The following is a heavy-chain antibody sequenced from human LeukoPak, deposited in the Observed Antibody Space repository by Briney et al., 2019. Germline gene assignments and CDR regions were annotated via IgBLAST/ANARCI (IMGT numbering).Heavy chain of an antibody. J-gene: IGHJ4*02. V-gene: IGHV1-24*01. CDR3: ATRRYCTNGVCYRNYFDY. CDR1: GYTLTELS. D-gene: IGHD2-8*01. CDR2: FDPEDGET. Sequence: GASVKVSRKVSGYTLTELSMHWVRQAPGKGLEWMGGFDPEDGETIYAQKFQGRVTMTEDTSTDTAYMELSSLRSEDTAVYYCATRRYCTNGVCYRNYFDYWGQGTLVTVSS.